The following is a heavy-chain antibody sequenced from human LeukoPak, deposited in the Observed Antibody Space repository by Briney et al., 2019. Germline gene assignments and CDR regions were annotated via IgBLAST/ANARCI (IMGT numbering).Heavy chain of an antibody. CDR1: GFTFSSYS. J-gene: IGHJ4*02. CDR2: ISSSSSHI. V-gene: IGHV3-21*01. D-gene: IGHD3-10*01. Sequence: PGGSLRLSCAASGFTFSSYSMNWVRQAPGKGLEWVSSISSSSSHIYYADSVKGRFTISRDNSKNTLYLQMNSLRAEDTAVYYCARKLWFGEPCCYFDYWGQGTLVTVSS. CDR3: ARKLWFGEPCCYFDY.